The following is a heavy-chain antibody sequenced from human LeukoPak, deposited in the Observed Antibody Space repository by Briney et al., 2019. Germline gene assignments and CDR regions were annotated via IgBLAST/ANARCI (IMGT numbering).Heavy chain of an antibody. D-gene: IGHD3-22*01. J-gene: IGHJ4*02. CDR1: GFTFSSYG. CDR3: AKDSNGYYYDGFDY. Sequence: GGSLRLSCTASGFTFSSYGMHWVRRAPGKGLEWVAFVRYDGSNEYYAGSVKGRFTISRDNSKNTLHLQMNSLRAEDTAVYYCAKDSNGYYYDGFDYWGQGTLVTVSS. V-gene: IGHV3-30*02. CDR2: VRYDGSNE.